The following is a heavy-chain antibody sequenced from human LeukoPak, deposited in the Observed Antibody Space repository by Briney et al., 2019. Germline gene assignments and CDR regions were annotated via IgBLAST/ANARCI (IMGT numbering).Heavy chain of an antibody. D-gene: IGHD1-14*01. J-gene: IGHJ4*02. Sequence: GRSLRLSCAGSGFTFGGYGMHWFRQTPGRGLEWVAVIAYDGSRAFYADSVKGRFTISRDNSKNTMSVQMDDLRAEDTAVYYCTRYNNDHFDYWGQGTLVTVSS. CDR1: GFTFGGYG. CDR2: IAYDGSRA. CDR3: TRYNNDHFDY. V-gene: IGHV3-33*01.